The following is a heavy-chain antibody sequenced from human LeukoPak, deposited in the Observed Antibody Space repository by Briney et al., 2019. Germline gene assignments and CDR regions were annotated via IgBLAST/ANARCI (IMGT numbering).Heavy chain of an antibody. D-gene: IGHD3-10*01. V-gene: IGHV4-31*03. J-gene: IGHJ5*02. CDR1: GGSISSGDYY. CDR3: ARRLWFGDQKTGNWFDP. CDR2: IYYSGST. Sequence: SETLSLTCTVSGGSISSGDYYWSWIRQHPGKGLEWIGYIYYSGSTYYNPSLKSRVTISVDTSKNQFSLKLSSVTAADTAVYYCARRLWFGDQKTGNWFDPWGQGTLVTVSS.